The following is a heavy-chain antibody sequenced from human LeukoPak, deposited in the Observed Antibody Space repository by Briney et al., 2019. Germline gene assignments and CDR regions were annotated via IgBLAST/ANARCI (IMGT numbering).Heavy chain of an antibody. Sequence: SETLSLTCTVSGGSMNPYTWTWIRQPAGKGLEWIGRSYTSGTTNYNRSLESRVTMSVDTSKNQFSLKLTSVTVADTAVYYCARGNNWNDHDAFDIWGQGTLVTVS. CDR2: SYTSGTT. D-gene: IGHD1-1*01. CDR1: GGSMNPYT. CDR3: ARGNNWNDHDAFDI. V-gene: IGHV4-4*07. J-gene: IGHJ3*02.